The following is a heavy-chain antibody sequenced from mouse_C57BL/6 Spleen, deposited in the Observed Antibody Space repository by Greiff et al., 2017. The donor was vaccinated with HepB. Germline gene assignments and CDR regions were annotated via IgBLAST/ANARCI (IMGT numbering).Heavy chain of an antibody. Sequence: VQLQQSGPELVKPGASVKISCKASGYTFTDYYMNWVKQSHGKSLEWIGDINPNNGGTSYNQKFKGKATLTVDKSSSTAYMELRSLTSEDSAVYYCASPFITTVVSDWYFDVWGTGTTVTVSS. J-gene: IGHJ1*03. CDR2: INPNNGGT. CDR3: ASPFITTVVSDWYFDV. D-gene: IGHD1-1*01. V-gene: IGHV1-26*01. CDR1: GYTFTDYY.